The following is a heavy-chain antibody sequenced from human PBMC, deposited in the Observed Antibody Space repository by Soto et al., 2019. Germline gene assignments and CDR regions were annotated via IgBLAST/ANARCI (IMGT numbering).Heavy chain of an antibody. D-gene: IGHD6-13*01. V-gene: IGHV1-3*01. CDR1: GYSITCCA. CDR2: INAGYGDT. J-gene: IGHJ4*02. CDR3: ARDGEGEAAAAMVY. Sequence: QVQLVQSGAEVKKPGASVRVSCKASGYSITCCAMHWVRQAPGQRPEWMGWINAGYGDTKYSQKFQGRLTMIRDTXPSTAYMELSSLRSEDTAVYYCARDGEGEAAAAMVYWGQGTLVTVSS.